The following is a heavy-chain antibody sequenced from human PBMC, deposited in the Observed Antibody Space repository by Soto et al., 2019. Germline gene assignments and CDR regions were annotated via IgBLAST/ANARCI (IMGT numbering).Heavy chain of an antibody. Sequence: SETLSLTCSVSAGSISSDGFYWNWIRQPPGRGLEWIGYIYHSGGTYSSPSLRSRVTISVDTSKNQFTLKLSSVTAAGTAGYFCARDGGGYGVFDYWGQGPRVPVSS. CDR2: IYHSGGT. D-gene: IGHD5-12*01. CDR3: ARDGGGYGVFDY. V-gene: IGHV4-31*03. CDR1: AGSISSDGFY. J-gene: IGHJ4*02.